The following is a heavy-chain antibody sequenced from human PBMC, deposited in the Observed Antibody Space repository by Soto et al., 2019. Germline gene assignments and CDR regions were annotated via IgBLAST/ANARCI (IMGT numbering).Heavy chain of an antibody. CDR3: ARVLYATWSSFDY. CDR1: GFTFSSYE. V-gene: IGHV3-48*03. J-gene: IGHJ4*02. D-gene: IGHD1-26*01. CDR2: ITSGGTT. Sequence: GGSLRLSCTASGFTFSSYEMTWVRQAPGKGLEWISYITSGGTTYYADSAKGRFTISRDNAKNSLYPHLNSLTAEDTAIYYCARVLYATWSSFDYWGQGTLVTVSS.